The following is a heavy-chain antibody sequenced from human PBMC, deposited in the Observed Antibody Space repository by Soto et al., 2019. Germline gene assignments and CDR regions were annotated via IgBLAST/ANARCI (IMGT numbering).Heavy chain of an antibody. CDR1: GFTFSSYA. V-gene: IGHV3-23*01. D-gene: IGHD5-12*01. CDR2: ISGSGGST. Sequence: PGGSLRLSCAASGFTFSSYAMSWVRQAPGKGLEWVSAISGSGGSTYYADSVKGRFTISRDNSKNTLYLQMNSLRAEDTAVYYCAKDGVAMATILHYYGMDVWGQGTTVTVSS. CDR3: AKDGVAMATILHYYGMDV. J-gene: IGHJ6*02.